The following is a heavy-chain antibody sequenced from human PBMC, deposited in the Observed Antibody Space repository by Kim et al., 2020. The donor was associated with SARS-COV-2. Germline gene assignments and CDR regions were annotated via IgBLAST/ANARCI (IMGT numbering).Heavy chain of an antibody. D-gene: IGHD3-10*01. J-gene: IGHJ6*02. CDR2: ISYDGRNK. CDR3: ARGNYYESVSLSDYSNGMDV. V-gene: IGHV3-30-3*01. Sequence: GGSLRLSCAASGLSFDDSAMNWVRQAPGKGLEWVAVISYDGRNKEYADSVKGRFSISRDNSKTTLSLQMNSLRVEDTAVYYCARGNYYESVSLSDYSNGMDVWGQGTTVTVSS. CDR1: GLSFDDSA.